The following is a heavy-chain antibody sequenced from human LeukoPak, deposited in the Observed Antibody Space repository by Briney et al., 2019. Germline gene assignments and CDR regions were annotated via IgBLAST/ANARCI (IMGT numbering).Heavy chain of an antibody. D-gene: IGHD1-14*01. Sequence: GGSLRLSCAASGFTFTDNYMIWIRQAPGKGLEWVSYISNTGSTTYYADPVKGRFTISRDNAKNSLYLQMNSLRAEDTAVYYCAGARKGYYFDYWGQGTLVTVSS. CDR1: GFTFTDNY. CDR3: AGARKGYYFDY. CDR2: ISNTGSTT. V-gene: IGHV3-11*04. J-gene: IGHJ4*02.